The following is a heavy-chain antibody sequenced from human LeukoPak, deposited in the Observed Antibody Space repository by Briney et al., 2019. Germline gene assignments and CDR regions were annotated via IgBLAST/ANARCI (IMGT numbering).Heavy chain of an antibody. CDR1: GFTFSSYC. D-gene: IGHD7-27*01. Sequence: GGSLRLSCAASGFTFSSYCLNWVRQAPGKGLEWVSSISTTSSYIYYADLVKRRFPISRDNAKYSRYLQMNSLRAEVTAVYYCARSSNWGCLDSWGPGTLVTVSS. CDR3: ARSSNWGCLDS. CDR2: ISTTSSYI. V-gene: IGHV3-21*01. J-gene: IGHJ4*02.